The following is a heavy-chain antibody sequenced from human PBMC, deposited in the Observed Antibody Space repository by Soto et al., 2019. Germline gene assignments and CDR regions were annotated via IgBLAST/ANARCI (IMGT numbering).Heavy chain of an antibody. CDR3: ARAYYYDSSGYYPIQKDFDY. CDR2: IYYSGST. Sequence: QLQLQESGPGLVKPSETLSLTCTVSGGSISSSSYYWGWIRQPPGKGLEWIGSIYYSGSTYYNPSLKSRVTISVDTSKNQFSLKLSSVTAADTAVYYCARAYYYDSSGYYPIQKDFDYWGQGTLVTVSS. D-gene: IGHD3-22*01. V-gene: IGHV4-39*01. J-gene: IGHJ4*02. CDR1: GGSISSSSYY.